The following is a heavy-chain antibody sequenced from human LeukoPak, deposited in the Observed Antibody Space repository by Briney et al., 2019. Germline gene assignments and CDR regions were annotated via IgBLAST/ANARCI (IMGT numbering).Heavy chain of an antibody. V-gene: IGHV3-73*01. J-gene: IGHJ4*01. CDR1: GFIFSDSA. D-gene: IGHD3-3*01. CDR3: TSPAHDFDFWSGYYSV. Sequence: GGSLKLSCTVSGFIFSDSAIHWVRQAAGKGLEWVGRIRSKANSDETAYAASVKGRFTISRDDSKDTAYLQIHSLKPEDTAVYHCTSPAHDFDFWSGYYSVWGRGAQVTVSS. CDR2: IRSKANSDET.